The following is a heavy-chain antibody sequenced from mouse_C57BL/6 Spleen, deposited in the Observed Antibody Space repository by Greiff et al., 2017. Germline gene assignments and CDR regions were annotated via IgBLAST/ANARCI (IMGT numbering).Heavy chain of an antibody. CDR3: ARPYYYYGTLHWYFDV. CDR2: ISNGGGST. J-gene: IGHJ1*03. CDR1: GFTFSDYY. Sequence: EVQGVESGGGLVQPGGSLKLSCAASGFTFSDYYMYWVRQTPEKRLEWVAYISNGGGSTYYPDTVKGRFTISRDNAKNTLYLQMSRLKSEDTAMYYCARPYYYYGTLHWYFDVWGTGTTVTVSS. D-gene: IGHD1-1*01. V-gene: IGHV5-12*01.